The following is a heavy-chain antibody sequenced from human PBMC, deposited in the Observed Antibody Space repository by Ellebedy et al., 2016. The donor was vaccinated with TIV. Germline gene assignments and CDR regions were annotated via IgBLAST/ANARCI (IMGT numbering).Heavy chain of an antibody. J-gene: IGHJ6*03. CDR2: GYHSGSS. Sequence: SETLSLTCTASGYSISDGYYWGWIRPPPGRGQEWVGRGYHSGSSFYNPSLKSRVSISVDTTKNQFSLRLASVTDADTAVYYCARDRTVLVPAADMDVWGKGTTVTVSS. D-gene: IGHD2-2*01. CDR1: GYSISDGYY. CDR3: ARDRTVLVPAADMDV. V-gene: IGHV4-38-2*02.